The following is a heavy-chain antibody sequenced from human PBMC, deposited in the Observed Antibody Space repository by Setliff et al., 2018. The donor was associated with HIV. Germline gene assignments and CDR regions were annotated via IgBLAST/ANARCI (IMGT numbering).Heavy chain of an antibody. V-gene: IGHV3-30-3*01. J-gene: IGHJ4*02. Sequence: GGSLRLSCAASGFNFSDSAFHWVRQASGGGLEWVGRIRSKPNDYADSVKGRFTISRDNSKNMLYLQMNSLRAEDTAIYYCARDDESYGYWELDYWGQGTLVTVSS. CDR3: ARDDESYGYWELDY. CDR2: IRSKPN. D-gene: IGHD1-26*01. CDR1: GFNFSDSA.